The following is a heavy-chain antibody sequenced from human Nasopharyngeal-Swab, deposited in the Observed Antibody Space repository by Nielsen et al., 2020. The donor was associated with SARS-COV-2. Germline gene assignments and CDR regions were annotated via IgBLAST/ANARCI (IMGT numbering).Heavy chain of an antibody. CDR3: ARRLGRLRWSKDGMDV. D-gene: IGHD4-23*01. Sequence: WIRQPPGKGLEWIGEINHSGSTNYNPSLKSRVTISVDTSKNQFSLKLSSVTAADTAVYYCARRLGRLRWSKDGMDVWGQGTTVTVSS. CDR2: INHSGST. V-gene: IGHV4-34*01. J-gene: IGHJ6*02.